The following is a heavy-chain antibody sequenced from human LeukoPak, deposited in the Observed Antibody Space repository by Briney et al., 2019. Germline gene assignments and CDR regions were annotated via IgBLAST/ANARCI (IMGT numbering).Heavy chain of an antibody. Sequence: GASVKVSCKASGGTFSSYAISWVRQAPGQGLEWMGWINPNSGGTNYAQKFQGWVTMTRDTSISTAYMELSRLRSDDTAVYYCARDPIVGATSYYGMDVWGQGTTVTVSS. CDR3: ARDPIVGATSYYGMDV. J-gene: IGHJ6*02. CDR1: GGTFSSYA. D-gene: IGHD1-26*01. V-gene: IGHV1-2*04. CDR2: INPNSGGT.